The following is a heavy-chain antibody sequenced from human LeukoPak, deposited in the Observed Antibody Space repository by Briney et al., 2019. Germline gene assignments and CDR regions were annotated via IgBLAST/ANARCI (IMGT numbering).Heavy chain of an antibody. V-gene: IGHV3-23*01. D-gene: IGHD3-22*01. J-gene: IGHJ1*01. Sequence: GGSLRPSCAASGFTFSSYAMSWVRQAPGKGLEWVSAISGSGGSTYYADSVKGRFTISRDNSKNTLYLQMNSLRAEDTAVYYCAKDMYYYDSSGYYSNEYFQHWGQGTLVTVSS. CDR2: ISGSGGST. CDR1: GFTFSSYA. CDR3: AKDMYYYDSSGYYSNEYFQH.